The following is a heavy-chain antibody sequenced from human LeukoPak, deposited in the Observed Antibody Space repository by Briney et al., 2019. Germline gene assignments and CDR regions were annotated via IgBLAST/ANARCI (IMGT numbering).Heavy chain of an antibody. CDR3: ARVQGQQLVEWFDP. J-gene: IGHJ5*02. D-gene: IGHD6-13*01. CDR1: GGSISTYY. Sequence: SETLSLICTVSGGSISTYYWSWIRQPPGKGLEWIGHIYYSGNTRYNPSLKSRVTISVDTSKNQFSLKVSSVTAADTAVYYCARVQGQQLVEWFDPWGQGTLVTVSS. CDR2: IYYSGNT. V-gene: IGHV4-59*01.